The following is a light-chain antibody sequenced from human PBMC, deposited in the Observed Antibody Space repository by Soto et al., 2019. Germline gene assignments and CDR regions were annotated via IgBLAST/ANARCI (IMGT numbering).Light chain of an antibody. CDR1: KSVKTN. CDR2: GAC. V-gene: IGKV3-15*01. Sequence: AQSXGKLSSSPQEXXXXXXXAIKSVKTNLAGYKQKPXQAPMVLIYGACTXAAGIPARFSGSGFGKEFTLTISSLQSEDFALYYCQQYDNWAPLTYGGGTKVDIK. J-gene: IGKJ4*01. CDR3: QQYDNWAPLT.